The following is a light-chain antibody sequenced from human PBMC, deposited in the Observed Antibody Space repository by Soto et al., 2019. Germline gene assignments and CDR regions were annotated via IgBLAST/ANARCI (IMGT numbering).Light chain of an antibody. CDR2: DAS. CDR1: QSVSSY. V-gene: IGKV3-11*01. Sequence: EIVLTQSPATLSLSPGDRATLSCRASQSVSSYLAWYQQKPGQAPRLLIYDASNRATGIPARFSGSGSGTDFTLTISRLEPEDFAVYYCQHYVTSSITFGQGTRLEIK. J-gene: IGKJ5*01. CDR3: QHYVTSSIT.